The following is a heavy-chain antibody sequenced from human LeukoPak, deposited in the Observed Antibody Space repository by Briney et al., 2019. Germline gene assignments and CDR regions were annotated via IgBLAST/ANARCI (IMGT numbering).Heavy chain of an antibody. CDR2: INSDGSIT. Sequence: PGGSLRLSCAASGFTFSGYWMHWVRQTPGRGLVWVSRINSDGSITSHADSVKGRFTISRDNAKNTLYQQVNSLRAEDTAVYYCARGSGSYSPFDYWGQGTLVTVSS. D-gene: IGHD3-10*01. CDR3: ARGSGSYSPFDY. J-gene: IGHJ4*02. V-gene: IGHV3-74*01. CDR1: GFTFSGYW.